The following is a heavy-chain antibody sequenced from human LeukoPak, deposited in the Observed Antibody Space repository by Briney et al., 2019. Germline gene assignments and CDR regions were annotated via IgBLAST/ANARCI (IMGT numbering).Heavy chain of an antibody. CDR2: IHYSGAT. J-gene: IGHJ4*02. D-gene: IGHD3-22*01. CDR3: ARPHYYDASGPFEY. CDR1: GGSFSGYY. V-gene: IGHV4-34*01. Sequence: SETLSLTCAVYGGSFSGYYWSWIRQPPGKGLEWIGSIHYSGATYYNPSLRSRVTIYVDTSTNQFSLKLTSVTAADTAVYYCARPHYYDASGPFEYWGQGTQVTVSS.